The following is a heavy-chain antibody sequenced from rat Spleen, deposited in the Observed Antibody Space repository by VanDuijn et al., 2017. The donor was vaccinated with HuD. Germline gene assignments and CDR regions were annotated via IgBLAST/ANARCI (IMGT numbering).Heavy chain of an antibody. J-gene: IGHJ2*01. CDR2: ISNTGDT. D-gene: IGHD1-4*01. V-gene: IGHV5-31*01. Sequence: EVQLVESGGGLVQPGRSLKLTCVASGITFTNYWMTWIRQAPGKGLEWVASISNTGDTYYPDSVKGRFSVSRDNTKSTLYLQMNSLMSEDTATYYCTPLPGRNLDYWGQGVMVTASS. CDR1: GITFTNYW. CDR3: TPLPGRNLDY.